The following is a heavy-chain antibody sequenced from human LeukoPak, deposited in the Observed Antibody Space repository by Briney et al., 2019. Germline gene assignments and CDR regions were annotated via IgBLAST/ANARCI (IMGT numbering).Heavy chain of an antibody. CDR1: GFTFSTYA. CDR3: ANFLRDIVATYY. Sequence: PGGSLRLSCAASGFTFSTYAMSWVRQAPGKGLEWVSSISASGGTTYYADSVKGRFTFSRDNSKNTLYLQMNSLRAEDTAVYYCANFLRDIVATYYWGQGTLVTVSS. D-gene: IGHD5-12*01. V-gene: IGHV3-23*01. J-gene: IGHJ4*02. CDR2: ISASGGTT.